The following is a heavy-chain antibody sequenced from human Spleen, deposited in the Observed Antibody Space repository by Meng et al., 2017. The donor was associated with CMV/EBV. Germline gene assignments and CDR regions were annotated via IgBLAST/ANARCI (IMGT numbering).Heavy chain of an antibody. J-gene: IGHJ4*02. V-gene: IGHV3-53*01. Sequence: FTFSSYAMSWVRQAPGKGLEWVSVIYSGGSTYYADSVKGRFTISRDNSKNTLYLQMNSLRAEDTAVYYCASTFFDDIVVVPAASLDYWGQGTLVTVSS. CDR3: ASTFFDDIVVVPAASLDY. D-gene: IGHD2-2*01. CDR2: IYSGGST. CDR1: FTFSSYA.